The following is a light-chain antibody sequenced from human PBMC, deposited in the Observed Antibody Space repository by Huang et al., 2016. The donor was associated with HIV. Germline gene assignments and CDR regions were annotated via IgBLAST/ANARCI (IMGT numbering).Light chain of an antibody. CDR1: QSVSSSY. V-gene: IGKV3D-20*01. Sequence: EIVLTQSPATLSLSPVERATLSCGASQSVSSSYLAWYQQKQGLAPRLLIYDAYSRATGIPDRFSGSGSGTDFTLTISRLEPEDFAVYYCQQYGSSSITFGQGTRLEIK. J-gene: IGKJ5*01. CDR2: DAY. CDR3: QQYGSSSIT.